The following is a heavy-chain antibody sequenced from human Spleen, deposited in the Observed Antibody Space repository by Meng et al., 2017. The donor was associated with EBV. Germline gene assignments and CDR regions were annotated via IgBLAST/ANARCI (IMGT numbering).Heavy chain of an antibody. D-gene: IGHD6-25*01. J-gene: IGHJ4*02. V-gene: IGHV3-11*01. Sequence: LVESGGGLIKPGCSLRLSCAASGFTFIDSYMSWIRQTPGKGLEWVSYIGPTGSATFYADSVQGRFTISRDNANNLLYLQMSSLRAEDMAVYYCAKVAGPYYFDYWGQGTLVTVSS. CDR1: GFTFIDSY. CDR2: IGPTGSAT. CDR3: AKVAGPYYFDY.